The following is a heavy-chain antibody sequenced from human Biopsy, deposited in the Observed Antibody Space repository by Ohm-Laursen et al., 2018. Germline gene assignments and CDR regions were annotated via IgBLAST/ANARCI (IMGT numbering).Heavy chain of an antibody. Sequence: SQTLSLTCTVSGASVTNYYWSWIRQPPGKGLEWIGHIYYSVITNYNPSLQSRVSISVDTSRNQVSLTLSSVTAADTAVYYWARDSGILNYGNFKYYHYYGMDVWGQGTKVTVSS. J-gene: IGHJ6*02. CDR3: ARDSGILNYGNFKYYHYYGMDV. CDR2: IYYSVIT. D-gene: IGHD4-11*01. CDR1: GASVTNYY. V-gene: IGHV4-59*02.